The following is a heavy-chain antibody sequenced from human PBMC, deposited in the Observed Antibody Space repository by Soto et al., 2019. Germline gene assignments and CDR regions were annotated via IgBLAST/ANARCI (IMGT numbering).Heavy chain of an antibody. V-gene: IGHV4-34*01. J-gene: IGHJ6*02. CDR3: ARVRHYDFWSGYYKAYYYGMDV. CDR1: GGSFSGYY. CDR2: INHSGST. Sequence: PSETLSLTCAVYGGSFSGYYWSWIRQPPGKGLEWIGEINHSGSTNYNPSLKSRVTISVDTSKNQFSLKLSSVTAADTAVYYCARVRHYDFWSGYYKAYYYGMDVCGQGTTVIVSS. D-gene: IGHD3-3*01.